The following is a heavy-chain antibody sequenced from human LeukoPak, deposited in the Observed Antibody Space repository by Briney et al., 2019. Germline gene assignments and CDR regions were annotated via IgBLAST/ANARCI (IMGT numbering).Heavy chain of an antibody. V-gene: IGHV3-21*01. CDR3: ARARIAVAALDWFDP. Sequence: GGSLRLSCAASGFTFSSYGMHWVHQAPGKGLEWVSSISSSSSYIYYADSVKGRFTISRDNAKNSLYPQMNSLRAEDTAVYYCARARIAVAALDWFDPWGQGTLVTVSS. J-gene: IGHJ5*02. CDR2: ISSSSSYI. D-gene: IGHD6-19*01. CDR1: GFTFSSYG.